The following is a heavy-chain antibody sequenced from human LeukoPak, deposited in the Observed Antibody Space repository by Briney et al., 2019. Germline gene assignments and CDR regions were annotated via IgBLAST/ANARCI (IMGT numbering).Heavy chain of an antibody. CDR3: APDFNRGGRDHY. J-gene: IGHJ4*02. CDR2: ISYDGANK. D-gene: IGHD2-15*01. CDR1: GFTFSSYA. Sequence: GGSLRLSCAASGFTFSSYAMHWVRQAPGKGLDWVAVISYDGANKYYADSVRGRFTISRDNAKNSLYLEMSSLRDEDTADYYCAPDFNRGGRDHYWGQGTLVTVSS. V-gene: IGHV3-30-3*01.